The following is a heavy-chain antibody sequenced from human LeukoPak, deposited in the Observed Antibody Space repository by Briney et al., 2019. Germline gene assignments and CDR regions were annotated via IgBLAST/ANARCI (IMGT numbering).Heavy chain of an antibody. CDR1: GFTFSSYG. D-gene: IGHD4-23*01. V-gene: IGHV3-33*01. Sequence: QAGGSLRLSCAASGFTFSSYGMHWVRQAPGKGLEWVSVIWGDGSNKYYADSVKGRFTISRDNSKNTLYLQMNSLRAEDTAVYFCARSLGKVVTPAYYYYGMDVWGQGTTVTVSS. J-gene: IGHJ6*02. CDR2: IWGDGSNK. CDR3: ARSLGKVVTPAYYYYGMDV.